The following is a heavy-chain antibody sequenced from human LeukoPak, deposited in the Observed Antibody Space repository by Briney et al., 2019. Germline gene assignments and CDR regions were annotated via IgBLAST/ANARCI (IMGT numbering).Heavy chain of an antibody. CDR3: AGLGRKGHNWFHP. CDR1: GGTFSSYA. V-gene: IGHV1-69*13. CDR2: IIPIFGTA. Sequence: ASVKVSCKASGGTFSSYAISWVRQAPGQGLEWMGGIIPIFGTANYAQKFQGRVTITADESTSTAYMELSSLRSEDTAVYYCAGLGRKGHNWFHPWGQGTLVNVSS. J-gene: IGHJ5*02.